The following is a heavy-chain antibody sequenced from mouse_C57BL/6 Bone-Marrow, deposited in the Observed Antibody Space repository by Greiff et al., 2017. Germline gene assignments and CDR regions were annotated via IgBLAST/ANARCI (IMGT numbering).Heavy chain of an antibody. Sequence: EVQLVESGPELVKPGASVKISCKASGYSFTDYNMNWVKQSNGKSLEWIGVINPNYGTTSYNQKFKGKATLTVDQSSSTAYMQLNSLTSEYSAVYYCALYYYGMGAMDYWGQGTSVTVSS. D-gene: IGHD1-1*01. CDR3: ALYYYGMGAMDY. CDR2: INPNYGTT. V-gene: IGHV1-39*01. J-gene: IGHJ4*01. CDR1: GYSFTDYN.